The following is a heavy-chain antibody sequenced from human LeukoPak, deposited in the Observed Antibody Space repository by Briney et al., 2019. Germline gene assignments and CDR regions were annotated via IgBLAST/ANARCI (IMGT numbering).Heavy chain of an antibody. CDR2: IYYSGST. D-gene: IGHD4-23*01. V-gene: IGHV4-39*07. Sequence: SETLSLTCTVSGGSISSSSYYWGWIRQPPGKGLEWIGSIYYSGSTYYNPSLKSRVTISVDTSKNQFSLKLSSVTAADTAVYYCASDPAASSVTYYFDYWGQGTLVTVSS. J-gene: IGHJ4*02. CDR1: GGSISSSSYY. CDR3: ASDPAASSVTYYFDY.